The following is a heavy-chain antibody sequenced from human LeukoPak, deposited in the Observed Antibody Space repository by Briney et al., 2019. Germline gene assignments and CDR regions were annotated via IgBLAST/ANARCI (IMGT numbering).Heavy chain of an antibody. CDR3: VKDRRDSGSYPDAFDI. D-gene: IGHD1-26*01. CDR2: ISGSGGST. V-gene: IGHV3-23*01. J-gene: IGHJ3*02. Sequence: GGSLRLSCAASGFTFSSYAMSWVRQAPGKGLEWVSAISGSGGSTYYADSVKGRFTISRDNAKNTLYLQMNSLRTEDTAVYYCVKDRRDSGSYPDAFDIWGQGTMVTVSS. CDR1: GFTFSSYA.